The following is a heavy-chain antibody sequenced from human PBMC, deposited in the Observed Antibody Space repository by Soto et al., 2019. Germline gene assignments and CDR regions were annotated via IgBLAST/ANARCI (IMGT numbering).Heavy chain of an antibody. D-gene: IGHD1-26*01. J-gene: IGHJ2*01. V-gene: IGHV3-30-3*01. CDR1: GFTFSSYA. CDR3: ARDNKVGRYIRHPPHWYFDL. CDR2: ISYDGSNK. Sequence: QVQLVESGGGVVQPGRSLRLSCAASGFTFSSYAMHWVRQAPGKGLEWVAVISYDGSNKYYADSVKGRFTISRDNSKNTLYLQMNSLRAEDTAVYYCARDNKVGRYIRHPPHWYFDLWGRGTLVTVSS.